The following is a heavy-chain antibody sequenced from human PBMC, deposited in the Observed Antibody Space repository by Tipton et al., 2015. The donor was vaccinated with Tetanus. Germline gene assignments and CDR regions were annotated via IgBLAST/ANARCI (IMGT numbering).Heavy chain of an antibody. CDR2: ISDSGLS. CDR3: TRANHEFPKKGPFDS. D-gene: IGHD3-10*01. CDR1: GASLRSGDYN. V-gene: IGHV4-61*08. Sequence: TLSLTCSVSGASLRSGDYNWSWIRQPPGKGLEWLAYISDSGLSNSNYFLKSRITISRDTSRNQFSLKLTSVTAADTAVYYCTRANHEFPKKGPFDSWAQGTPVTVSP. J-gene: IGHJ4*02.